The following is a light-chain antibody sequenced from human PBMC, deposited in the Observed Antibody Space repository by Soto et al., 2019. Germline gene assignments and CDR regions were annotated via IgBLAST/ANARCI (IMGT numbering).Light chain of an antibody. J-gene: IGKJ5*01. CDR2: AAS. V-gene: IGKV1-39*01. CDR3: QQSYRTPIT. CDR1: QSISSY. Sequence: DIQMTQSPSSLSASVGDRVTITCRASQSISSYLNWYQQKPGKAPKLLIYAASSLQSGVPSRFSGSGSGTDFTLTISSLQPEDFSTYYCQQSYRTPITFGQATRVEIK.